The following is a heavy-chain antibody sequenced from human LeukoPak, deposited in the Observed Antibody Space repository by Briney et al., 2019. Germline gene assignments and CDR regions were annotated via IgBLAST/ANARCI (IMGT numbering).Heavy chain of an antibody. J-gene: IGHJ3*02. CDR3: ARGTVSYYYDSSGSHDAFDI. CDR1: GYTFTSYG. V-gene: IGHV1-18*01. D-gene: IGHD3-22*01. Sequence: GASVKVSCKASGYTFTSYGISWVRQAPGQGLEWMGWISAYNGNTNYAQKLQGRVTMTTDTSTSTAYMELRSLRSDDTAVYYCARGTVSYYYDSSGSHDAFDIWGQGTMVTVSS. CDR2: ISAYNGNT.